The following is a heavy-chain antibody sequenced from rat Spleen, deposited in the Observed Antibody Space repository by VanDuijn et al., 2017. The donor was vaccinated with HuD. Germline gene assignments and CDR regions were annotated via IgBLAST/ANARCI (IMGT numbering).Heavy chain of an antibody. V-gene: IGHV5-22*01. D-gene: IGHD1-5*01. CDR1: GFTFSHYD. Sequence: EVQLVESGGGLVQPGRSMKLSCAASGFTFSHYDMAWVRQAPKKGLEWVAFISYDGSSTYYRDSVKGRFTISRDNAKSTLYLQMNSLRSEDTATYYCARARYNPLFDYWGQGVMVTVSS. CDR3: ARARYNPLFDY. CDR2: ISYDGSST. J-gene: IGHJ2*01.